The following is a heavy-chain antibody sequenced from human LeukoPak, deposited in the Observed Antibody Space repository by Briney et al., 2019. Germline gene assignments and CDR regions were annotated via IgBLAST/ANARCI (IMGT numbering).Heavy chain of an antibody. J-gene: IGHJ4*02. CDR3: AKDVRGGCSDTNCHY. CDR1: GVTFSSLA. Sequence: PGGSLRLSCAASGVTFSSLAMSWVRQAPGKGLEWVSDISYNGDITDYADSVKGRFTISRDNSKNTVYLQMNSLRAEDTAVYYCAKDVRGGCSDTNCHYWGQGTLVTVSS. CDR2: ISYNGDIT. D-gene: IGHD2-15*01. V-gene: IGHV3-23*01.